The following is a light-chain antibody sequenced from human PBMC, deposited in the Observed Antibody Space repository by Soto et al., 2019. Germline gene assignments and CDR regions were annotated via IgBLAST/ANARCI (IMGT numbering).Light chain of an antibody. J-gene: IGLJ1*01. CDR1: SSNIGSNT. CDR2: ANN. CDR3: AAWDDSLNGYV. V-gene: IGLV1-44*01. Sequence: QSVLTQPPSASGTPGQTVTISCSGSSSNIGSNTVNWYQQLPGTAPKLLIHANNQLPSGVPDRFSGSKSGTSASLAISWLQTEEADYYCAAWDDSLNGYVFGTGTKLTVL.